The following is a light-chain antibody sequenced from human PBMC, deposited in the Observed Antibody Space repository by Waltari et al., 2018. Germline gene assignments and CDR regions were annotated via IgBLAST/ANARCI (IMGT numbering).Light chain of an antibody. Sequence: DIQMTQSPSSLSAFVGDRVIITCRSSQAIRHYVAWFQQKPGKAPKSLISASYSLQSGVPSKFSGSGSGTDFALTISSLQPEDFATYYCQQYYIVPYTFGQGTELEI. V-gene: IGKV1-16*02. CDR3: QQYYIVPYT. CDR1: QAIRHY. J-gene: IGKJ2*01. CDR2: ASY.